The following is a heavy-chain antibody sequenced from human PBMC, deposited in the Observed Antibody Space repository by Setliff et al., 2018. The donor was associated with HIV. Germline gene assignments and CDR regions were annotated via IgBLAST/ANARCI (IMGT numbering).Heavy chain of an antibody. J-gene: IGHJ4*02. CDR1: GGSFSGHS. Sequence: SETLSLTCAVYGGSFSGHSWTWIRQPPGKGLEWIVEIKRSGSANYNRSLKSRVTMSVDASKRQFSLKLDSVTAADTAIYYCARQSTVAAAGFDFWGRERWSPSPQ. V-gene: IGHV4-34*01. CDR2: IKRSGSA. CDR3: ARQSTVAAAGFDF. D-gene: IGHD6-13*01.